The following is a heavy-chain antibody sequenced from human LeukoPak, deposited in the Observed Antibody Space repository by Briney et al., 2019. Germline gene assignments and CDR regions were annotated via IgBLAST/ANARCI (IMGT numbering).Heavy chain of an antibody. Sequence: GGSLRLSCAASGFTFSSYGMHWVRQAPGKGLEWVAVISYDGSNKYYADSVKGRFTISRDNSKNTLYLQMNSLRAEDTAVYYCAKGGGYSSGWYGIWDYWGQGTLVTVSS. CDR1: GFTFSSYG. D-gene: IGHD6-19*01. CDR2: ISYDGSNK. V-gene: IGHV3-30*18. J-gene: IGHJ4*02. CDR3: AKGGGYSSGWYGIWDY.